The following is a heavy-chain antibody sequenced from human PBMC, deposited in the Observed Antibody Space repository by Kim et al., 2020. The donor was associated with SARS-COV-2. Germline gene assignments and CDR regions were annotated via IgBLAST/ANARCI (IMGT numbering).Heavy chain of an antibody. J-gene: IGHJ4*02. CDR3: ARHPAYCGCSDLDY. V-gene: IGHV4-39*01. Sequence: SETLSLTCNVSGGSINSGSYYWGWIRQPPRKELEWIGSIYYVGRTYYNPSLKSRVTISVDTSKSQFSLNLTSVTAADTAVYYCARHPAYCGCSDLDYWGQGTLVTVSS. CDR2: IYYVGRT. CDR1: GGSINSGSYY. D-gene: IGHD2-21*01.